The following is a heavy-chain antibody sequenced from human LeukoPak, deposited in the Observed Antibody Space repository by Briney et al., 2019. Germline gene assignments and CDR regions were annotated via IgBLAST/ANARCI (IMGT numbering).Heavy chain of an antibody. Sequence: GESLKISCKGSGYSFTSYWIGWVRQMPGKGLEWMGIIYPGDSDTRYSPSFQGQVTISADKSISTAYLQWSSLKASDTAMYYCARPPPGYSYGSPLSYFDYWGQGTLVTVSS. J-gene: IGHJ4*02. CDR2: IYPGDSDT. V-gene: IGHV5-51*01. CDR3: ARPPPGYSYGSPLSYFDY. CDR1: GYSFTSYW. D-gene: IGHD5-18*01.